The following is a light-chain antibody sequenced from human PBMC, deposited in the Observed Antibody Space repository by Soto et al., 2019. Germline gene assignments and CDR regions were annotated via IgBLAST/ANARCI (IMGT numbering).Light chain of an antibody. Sequence: EILLTQSPDSLSLSPGDRATLSCRASQSFSSTFFAWYQQKPGQAPRLLIYGASSRATGIPDRFSGSGSGTDFTLTISRLETEDFAVYYCQQYASSVTFGQGTKLEIQ. CDR1: QSFSSTF. CDR3: QQYASSVT. V-gene: IGKV3-20*01. CDR2: GAS. J-gene: IGKJ1*01.